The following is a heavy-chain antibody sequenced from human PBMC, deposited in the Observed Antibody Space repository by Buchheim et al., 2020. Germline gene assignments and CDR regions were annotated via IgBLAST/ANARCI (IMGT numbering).Heavy chain of an antibody. CDR3: VRQGIHYYDSRIDF. CDR2: INHIGIT. J-gene: IGHJ4*02. D-gene: IGHD3-22*01. V-gene: IGHV4-34*01. CDR1: GGSLRGYY. Sequence: QVQLQQWGAGLLTPSETLSLTCAVSGGSLRGYYWGWIRQSPGKGLQWIAEINHIGITEYAPSLKSRLTISVDTSRNQISLRLTSVTAADTATYFCVRQGIHYYDSRIDFWGQGT.